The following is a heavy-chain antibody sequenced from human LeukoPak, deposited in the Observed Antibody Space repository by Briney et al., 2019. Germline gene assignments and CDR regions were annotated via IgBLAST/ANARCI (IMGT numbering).Heavy chain of an antibody. D-gene: IGHD2-2*01. CDR3: ARQGTITYAYFDY. V-gene: IGHV4-59*08. CDR2: VFYSGNT. J-gene: IGHJ4*02. CDR1: GGSLTGYF. Sequence: SQTLSLTCTVSGGSLTGYFWSWIRQPPGKGLEWLGYVFYSGNTRYNPSLESRVTTSADTSKNQFSLRLTSVTAADTAVYYCARQGTITYAYFDYWSQGTLVTVSS.